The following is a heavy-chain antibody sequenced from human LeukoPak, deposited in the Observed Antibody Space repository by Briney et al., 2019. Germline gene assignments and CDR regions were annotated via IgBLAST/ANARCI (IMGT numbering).Heavy chain of an antibody. CDR3: ARDIPIWRSSSWYYFDY. V-gene: IGHV1-18*01. Sequence: GASVKVSCKASGYTFTSYGISWVRQAPGQGLEWMGWISAYNGNTNYAQKLQGGVIMTTDTSTSTAYMELRSLRSDDTAVYYCARDIPIWRSSSWYYFDYWGQGTLVTVSS. D-gene: IGHD6-13*01. CDR2: ISAYNGNT. CDR1: GYTFTSYG. J-gene: IGHJ4*02.